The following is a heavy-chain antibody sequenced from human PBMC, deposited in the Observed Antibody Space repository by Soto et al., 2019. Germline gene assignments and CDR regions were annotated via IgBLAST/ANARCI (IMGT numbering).Heavy chain of an antibody. CDR3: ARDLGYYDSSGYFDY. J-gene: IGHJ4*02. CDR2: ISSSDNII. V-gene: IGHV3-11*01. Sequence: GGSLRLSCAASGFTFSDYYMSWIRQAPGKGLEWVAYISSSDNIIYYADSVKGRFTISRDNAKNSLYLQMNSLRAEDAAVYYCARDLGYYDSSGYFDYWGQGTLVTVSS. D-gene: IGHD3-22*01. CDR1: GFTFSDYY.